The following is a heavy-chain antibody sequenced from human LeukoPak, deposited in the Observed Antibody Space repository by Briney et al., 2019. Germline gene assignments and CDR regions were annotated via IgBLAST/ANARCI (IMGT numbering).Heavy chain of an antibody. V-gene: IGHV3-11*04. Sequence: GGSLRLSCAASGFTVSSNYMSWVRQAPGKGLEWVSYISSSGSTIYYADSVKGRFTISRDNAKNSLYLQMNSLRAEDTAVYYCARGYSWYFDLWGRGTLVTVSS. J-gene: IGHJ2*01. D-gene: IGHD2-15*01. CDR3: ARGYSWYFDL. CDR2: ISSSGSTI. CDR1: GFTVSSNY.